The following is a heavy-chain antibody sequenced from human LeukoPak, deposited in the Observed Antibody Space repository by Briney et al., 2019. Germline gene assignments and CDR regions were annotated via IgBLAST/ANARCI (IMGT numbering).Heavy chain of an antibody. V-gene: IGHV1-46*01. CDR1: GYTFTSYY. CDR3: ARGDAIFGVVIIPLDAFDI. CDR2: INPSGGST. Sequence: ASVKVSCKASGYTFTSYYMHWVRQAPGQGLEWMGIINPSGGSTSYAQKFQGRVTMTRDMSTSTVYMELSSLRSEDTAAYYCARGDAIFGVVIIPLDAFDIWGQGTMVTVSS. J-gene: IGHJ3*02. D-gene: IGHD3-3*01.